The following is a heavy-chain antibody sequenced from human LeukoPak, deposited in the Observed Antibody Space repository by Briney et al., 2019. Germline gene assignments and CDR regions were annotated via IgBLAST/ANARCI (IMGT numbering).Heavy chain of an antibody. V-gene: IGHV4-34*01. CDR3: ARGLWWCSTRRGCWFDP. CDR1: GGSFSGYY. J-gene: IGHJ5*02. D-gene: IGHD2-8*02. Sequence: PSGTLSLTCAVYGGSFSGYYWSWIRQPPGKGLEWIGEINHSGSTNYNPSLKSRVTISVDTSKNQFSLKLSSVTAADTAVYYCARGLWWCSTRRGCWFDPWGQGTLVTVSS. CDR2: INHSGST.